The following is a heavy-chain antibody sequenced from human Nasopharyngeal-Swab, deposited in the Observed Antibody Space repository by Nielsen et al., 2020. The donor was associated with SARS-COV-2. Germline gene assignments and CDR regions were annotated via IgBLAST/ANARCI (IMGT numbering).Heavy chain of an antibody. D-gene: IGHD2-2*01. V-gene: IGHV3-53*05. CDR3: ARGEIVVVPAANVEYYYGMDV. J-gene: IGHJ6*02. CDR1: GFTVSSNY. CDR2: IYSGGST. Sequence: GESLKISCAASGFTVSSNYMSWVRQAPGKGLEWVSVIYSGGSTYYADSVKGRFTISRDNSKNTLYLQMGSLRAEDMAVYYCARGEIVVVPAANVEYYYGMDVWGQGTTVTVSS.